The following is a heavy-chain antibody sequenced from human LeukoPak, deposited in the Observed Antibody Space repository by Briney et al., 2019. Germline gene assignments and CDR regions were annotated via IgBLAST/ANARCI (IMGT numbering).Heavy chain of an antibody. CDR1: GYTFTGYY. CDR2: INPNSGGT. D-gene: IGHD2-15*01. V-gene: IGHV1-2*04. CDR3: ARGLCSGGSCYVGYNWFDP. J-gene: IGHJ5*02. Sequence: APVKVSCKASGYTFTGYYMHWVRQAPGQGLEWMGWINPNSGGTNYAQKFQGWVTMTRDTSISTAYMELSRLRSDDTTVYYCARGLCSGGSCYVGYNWFDPWGQGTLVTVSS.